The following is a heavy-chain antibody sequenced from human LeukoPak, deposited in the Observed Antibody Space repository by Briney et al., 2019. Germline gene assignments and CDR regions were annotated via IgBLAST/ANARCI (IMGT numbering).Heavy chain of an antibody. V-gene: IGHV1-8*03. J-gene: IGHJ4*02. Sequence: ASVKVSCKASGYTFTTYDINWVRQATGQGLEWMGWMNPNSGNTGYAQKFQGRVTITRNTSISTAYMELSGLRSEDTAVYYCARSLRGVDPLDYWGQGTLVTVSS. CDR1: GYTFTTYD. CDR2: MNPNSGNT. D-gene: IGHD3-10*01. CDR3: ARSLRGVDPLDY.